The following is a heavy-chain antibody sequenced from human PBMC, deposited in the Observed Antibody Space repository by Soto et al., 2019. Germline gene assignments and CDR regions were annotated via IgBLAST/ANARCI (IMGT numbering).Heavy chain of an antibody. CDR2: IIGGGGST. V-gene: IGHV3-23*01. Sequence: WGSLRLSCAASGFSFSSYAMSWVRQAPGKGLEWVSGIIGGGGSTDYADSVKGRFTISRDNSKNTLYLQLNSLRAEDTAVYYCAKDSGAVAGPYWGQGTLVTVSS. D-gene: IGHD6-19*01. CDR3: AKDSGAVAGPY. J-gene: IGHJ4*02. CDR1: GFSFSSYA.